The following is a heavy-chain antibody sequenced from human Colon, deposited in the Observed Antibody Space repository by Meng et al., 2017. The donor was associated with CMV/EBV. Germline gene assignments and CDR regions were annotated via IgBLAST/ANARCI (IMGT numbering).Heavy chain of an antibody. CDR1: GYTFTGYH. CDR3: ARDSELTSSWYLGHFDN. J-gene: IGHJ4*02. V-gene: IGHV1-2*02. CDR2: INPNSGDT. Sequence: ASVQVSCKASGYTFTGYHIHWVRQAPGQGLEWMGWINPNSGDTSYAQNFQGRVTMTRDTSITTTYMDLSSLTSDDTAVYYCARDSELTSSWYLGHFDNWGQGTLVTVSS. D-gene: IGHD6-13*01.